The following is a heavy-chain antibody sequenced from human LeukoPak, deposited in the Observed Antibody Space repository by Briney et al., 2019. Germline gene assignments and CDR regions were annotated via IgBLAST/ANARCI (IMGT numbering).Heavy chain of an antibody. CDR1: GDSFINYY. CDR3: ARVIGVGDKYFDP. V-gene: IGHV4-4*07. Sequence: SETLSLTCTVSGDSFINYYWSWIRQPAGKGLEWIGRLYPSGDANYNPALRSRVTLSADTSKNQVFLRLTSVTAADTAVYFCARVIGVGDKYFDPWGQGTAVTVSS. CDR2: LYPSGDA. D-gene: IGHD3-22*01. J-gene: IGHJ5*02.